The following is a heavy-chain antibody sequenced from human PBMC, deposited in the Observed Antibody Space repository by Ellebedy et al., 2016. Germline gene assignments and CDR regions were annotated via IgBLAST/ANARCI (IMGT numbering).Heavy chain of an antibody. CDR2: IRYDVSNK. D-gene: IGHD3-10*01. J-gene: IGHJ6*02. CDR3: ARSYYYGSGRTQSYGMDV. V-gene: IGHV3-33*08. CDR1: AFTFSSYG. Sequence: GGSLRLXXAASAFTFSSYGMHCVSQAPGKGLVWVAVIRYDVSNKYYADSVKGRFTISRDISKNTLDLQMNSLRAEDTAVYYCARSYYYGSGRTQSYGMDVWGQGTTVTVSS.